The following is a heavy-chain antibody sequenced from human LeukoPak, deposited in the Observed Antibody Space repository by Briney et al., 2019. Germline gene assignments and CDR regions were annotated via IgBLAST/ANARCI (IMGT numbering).Heavy chain of an antibody. Sequence: GGSLRLSCAASGSTFSDYSINWVRQAPGKGLEWVSSISSSSSYIYYADSVKGRFTISRDNSKNTLYLQMNSLGAEDMAVYYCAKGRGGSNYFFDYWGQGTLVTVSS. J-gene: IGHJ4*02. V-gene: IGHV3-21*04. CDR3: AKGRGGSNYFFDY. CDR1: GSTFSDYS. CDR2: ISSSSSYI. D-gene: IGHD1-26*01.